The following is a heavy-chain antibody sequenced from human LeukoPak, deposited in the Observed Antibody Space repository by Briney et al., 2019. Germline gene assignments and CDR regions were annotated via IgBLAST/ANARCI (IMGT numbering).Heavy chain of an antibody. Sequence: GASVKVSCKASGYTFTGYYMHWVRQAPGQGLEWMGWINPNSGGTNYAQKFQGRVTMTRDTSISTAYMELSRLRSDDTAVYYCARDDCSGGSCYFDYWGQGTLVTVSS. CDR3: ARDDCSGGSCYFDY. V-gene: IGHV1-2*02. CDR2: INPNSGGT. CDR1: GYTFTGYY. D-gene: IGHD2-15*01. J-gene: IGHJ4*02.